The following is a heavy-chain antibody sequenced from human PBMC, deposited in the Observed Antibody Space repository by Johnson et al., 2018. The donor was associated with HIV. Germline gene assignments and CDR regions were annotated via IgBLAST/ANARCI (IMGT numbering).Heavy chain of an antibody. J-gene: IGHJ3*02. CDR3: ARDFTAVYCGGDCYAFDI. CDR2: ISYDGSNK. CDR1: GFTFNNYP. Sequence: QVQLVESGGGVVQPGRSLRLSCAVSGFTFNNYPMHWVRQAPGKGLEWVAVISYDGSNKYYGDSVKGRFTISRDNSKNTLYLQMNSLRAEDTAVYYCARDFTAVYCGGDCYAFDIWGQGTMVTVSS. V-gene: IGHV3-30*04. D-gene: IGHD2-21*02.